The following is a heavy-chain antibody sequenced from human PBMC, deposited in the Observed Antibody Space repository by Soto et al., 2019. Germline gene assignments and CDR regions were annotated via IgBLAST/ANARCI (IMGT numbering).Heavy chain of an antibody. CDR1: GFTFSSYS. Sequence: EVQLVEAGGGLVKPGGSLRLSCAASGFTFSSYSMNWVRQAPGKGLEWVSSISSSSSYIYYADSVKGPFTISRDNAKNSLYIKRNSLRAEVTAVYYCASGNRTLVVLRSCGMDVWGQVSTVTVSS. CDR3: ASGNRTLVVLRSCGMDV. CDR2: ISSSSSYI. J-gene: IGHJ6*02. V-gene: IGHV3-21*01. D-gene: IGHD3-16*01.